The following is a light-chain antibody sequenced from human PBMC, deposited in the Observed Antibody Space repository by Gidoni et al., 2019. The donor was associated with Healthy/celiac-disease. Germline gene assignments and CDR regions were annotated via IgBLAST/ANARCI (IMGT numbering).Light chain of an antibody. CDR2: GAS. CDR1: QSVSSN. J-gene: IGKJ2*01. CDR3: QQDNNWPYT. V-gene: IGKV3-15*01. Sequence: IVMQPSPATLSVSPGERATLSCRASQSVSSNLAWYQQKPGQAPRLLIYGASTRATGIPARFSGSGSGTEFTLTISSLQSEDFAVYYCQQDNNWPYTFXXXTKLEIK.